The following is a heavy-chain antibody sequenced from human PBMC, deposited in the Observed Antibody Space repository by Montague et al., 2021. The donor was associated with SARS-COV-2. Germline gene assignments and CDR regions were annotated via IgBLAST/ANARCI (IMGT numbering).Heavy chain of an antibody. D-gene: IGHD6-13*01. J-gene: IGHJ5*01. CDR1: GFTFSNYW. CDR3: ARDPGIPSAGTVGHFDS. CDR2: IHQDGNWI. Sequence: SLRLSCAASGFTFSNYWMSWVRQAPGKGPEWVANIHQDGNWIYYMGSXRGRFTISRDNARKSLYLQMSSLRDDDTAIYYCARDPGIPSAGTVGHFDSWGQGILVIVSS. V-gene: IGHV3-7*01.